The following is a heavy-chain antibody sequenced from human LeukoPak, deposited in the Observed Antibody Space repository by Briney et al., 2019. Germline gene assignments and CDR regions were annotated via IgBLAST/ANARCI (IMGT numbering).Heavy chain of an antibody. D-gene: IGHD4-17*01. V-gene: IGHV4-59*08. CDR2: IYYSGST. Sequence: PSGTLSLTCTVSGGSISSYYCSWIRQPPGKGLEWIGNIYYSGSTNYNPSLRSRVTLSVDTSKNQFSLKLSSVTAADTAVYYCARLSPRYGDRPYFDYWGQGTLVTVSS. CDR1: GGSISSYY. CDR3: ARLSPRYGDRPYFDY. J-gene: IGHJ4*02.